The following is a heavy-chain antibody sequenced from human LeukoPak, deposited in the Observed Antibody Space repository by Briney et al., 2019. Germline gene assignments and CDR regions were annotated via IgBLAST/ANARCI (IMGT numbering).Heavy chain of an antibody. D-gene: IGHD6-19*01. J-gene: IGHJ6*02. V-gene: IGHV3-33*01. CDR2: IWYDGSNK. CDR1: GFTFSSYG. Sequence: GGSLRLSCAASGFTFSSYGMHWVRQAPGKGLEWVAVIWYDGSNKYYADSVKGRFTISRDNSKNTLYLQMNSLRAGDTAVYYCARDVAGTRFYYYGMDVWGQGTTVTVSS. CDR3: ARDVAGTRFYYYGMDV.